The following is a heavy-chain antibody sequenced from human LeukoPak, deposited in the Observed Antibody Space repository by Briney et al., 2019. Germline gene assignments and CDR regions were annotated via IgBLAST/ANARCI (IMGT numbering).Heavy chain of an antibody. CDR1: GGSISSSSYY. V-gene: IGHV4-39*01. CDR2: IYYSGST. Sequence: SETLSLTCTVSGGSISSSSYYWGWIRQPPGKGLEWIGSIYYSGSTYYNPSLKSRVTISVDTSKNQFSLKLSSVTAADTAVYYCARHRCSGGSCHFDYWGQGTLVTVSS. D-gene: IGHD2-15*01. J-gene: IGHJ4*02. CDR3: ARHRCSGGSCHFDY.